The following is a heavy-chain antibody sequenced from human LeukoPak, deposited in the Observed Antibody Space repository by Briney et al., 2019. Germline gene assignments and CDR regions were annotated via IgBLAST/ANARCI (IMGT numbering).Heavy chain of an antibody. CDR2: ISYDGSNK. Sequence: GGSLRLSCAASGFTFSSYGMHWVRQAPGKGLEWVAVISYDGSNKYYADSVKGRFTISRDNSKNTLYLQMNSPRAEDTAAYYCAREADYYDSSGYYSYFQHWGQGTLVTVSS. CDR1: GFTFSSYG. D-gene: IGHD3-22*01. J-gene: IGHJ1*01. CDR3: AREADYYDSSGYYSYFQH. V-gene: IGHV3-30*03.